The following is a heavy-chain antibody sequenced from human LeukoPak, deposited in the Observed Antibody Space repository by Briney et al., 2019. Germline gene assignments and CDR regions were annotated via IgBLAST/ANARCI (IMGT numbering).Heavy chain of an antibody. V-gene: IGHV3-74*01. D-gene: IGHD2-21*02. CDR3: ARAFEAYCGGDCVARAFDI. J-gene: IGHJ3*02. Sequence: GGSLRLSCAAFGFTFSSYWMHWVRQAPGKGLVWVSRINSDGSSTSYADSVKGRFTISRDNAKNTLYLQMNSLRAEDTAVYYCARAFEAYCGGDCVARAFDIWGQGTMVTVSS. CDR2: INSDGSST. CDR1: GFTFSSYW.